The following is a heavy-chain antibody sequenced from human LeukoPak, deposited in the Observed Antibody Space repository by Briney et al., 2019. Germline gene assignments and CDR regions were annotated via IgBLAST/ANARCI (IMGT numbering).Heavy chain of an antibody. D-gene: IGHD6-19*01. V-gene: IGHV4-39*01. Sequence: SETLSLTYTVSGGSISSSSYYWGWIRQPPGKGLEWIGSIYYSGSTYYNPSLKSRVTISVDTSKNQFSLKLSSVTAADTAVYYCARGRGSGWLVPYYYMDVWGKGTTVTVSS. CDR2: IYYSGST. CDR1: GGSISSSSYY. CDR3: ARGRGSGWLVPYYYMDV. J-gene: IGHJ6*03.